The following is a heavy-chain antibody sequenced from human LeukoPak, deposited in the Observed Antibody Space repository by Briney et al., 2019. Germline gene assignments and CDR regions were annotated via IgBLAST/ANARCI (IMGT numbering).Heavy chain of an antibody. V-gene: IGHV3-48*04. J-gene: IGHJ4*02. CDR2: IGSGSFTI. Sequence: GGSLRLSCAASGFTFSSYSMNWVRQAPGKGLEWVAYIGSGSFTIYYADSVKGRFTISRDNAKNSLYLQMNSLRAEDTAVYYCARDFDLWSGYYSTNTFDLWGQGTLVTVSS. CDR3: ARDFDLWSGYYSTNTFDL. D-gene: IGHD3-3*01. CDR1: GFTFSSYS.